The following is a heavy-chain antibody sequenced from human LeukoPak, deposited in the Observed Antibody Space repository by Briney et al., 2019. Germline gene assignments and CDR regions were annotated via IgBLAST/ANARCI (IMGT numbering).Heavy chain of an antibody. Sequence: GASVKVSCKASRYTFTGYYIHWVRQAPGQGLEWMGWINPKSGATDYAQNFQGRVTMTRDTSTSTVYMELSSLRSEDTAVYYCARGGVLRFLEHLDYWGQGTLVTVSS. CDR2: INPKSGAT. V-gene: IGHV1-2*02. J-gene: IGHJ4*02. D-gene: IGHD3-3*01. CDR1: RYTFTGYY. CDR3: ARGGVLRFLEHLDY.